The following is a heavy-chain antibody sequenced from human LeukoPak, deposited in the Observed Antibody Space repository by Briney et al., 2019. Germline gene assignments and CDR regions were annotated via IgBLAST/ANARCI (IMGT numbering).Heavy chain of an antibody. V-gene: IGHV1-2*02. D-gene: IGHD3-9*01. CDR2: IYPKTGGT. CDR1: GYTFSDYH. J-gene: IGHJ4*02. Sequence: GASVKVPCKASGYTFSDYHMQWVRQAPGQGLEWMGWIYPKTGGTYYSQKFQGRVTMTRDTSIGTVYMELSRLRSDDTALYYCARETWFFDSWGQGSLVTVSS. CDR3: ARETWFFDS.